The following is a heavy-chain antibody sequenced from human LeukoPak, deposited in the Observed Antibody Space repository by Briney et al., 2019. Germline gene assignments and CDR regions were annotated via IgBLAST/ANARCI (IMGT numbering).Heavy chain of an antibody. V-gene: IGHV3-23*01. J-gene: IGHJ4*02. CDR1: GFTLSSYA. Sequence: GSLRLSCAASGFTLSSYAMSWVRQAPGKGLEWVSAISGSGGSTYYADSVKGRFTVSRDNSKNTLYLQMNSLRAEDTAVYYCAKDHYYDSSGYPVYYFDHWGQGTLVTVSS. CDR3: AKDHYYDSSGYPVYYFDH. D-gene: IGHD3-22*01. CDR2: ISGSGGST.